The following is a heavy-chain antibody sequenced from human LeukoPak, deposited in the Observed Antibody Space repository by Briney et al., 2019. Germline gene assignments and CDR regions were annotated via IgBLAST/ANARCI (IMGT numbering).Heavy chain of an antibody. V-gene: IGHV1-18*01. CDR2: ISAYNGNT. Sequence: ASVKVSCKASGGTFSSYAISWVRQAPGQGLEWMGWISAYNGNTNYAQKLQGRVTMTTDTSTSTAYMELRSLRSDDTAVYYCARALWFGELFYYYYYMDVWGKGTTVTISS. J-gene: IGHJ6*03. D-gene: IGHD3-10*01. CDR3: ARALWFGELFYYYYYMDV. CDR1: GGTFSSYA.